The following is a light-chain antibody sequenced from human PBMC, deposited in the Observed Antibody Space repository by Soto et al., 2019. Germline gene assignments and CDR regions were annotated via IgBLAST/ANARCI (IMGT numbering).Light chain of an antibody. V-gene: IGKV1-6*01. J-gene: IGKJ1*01. CDR1: QGISNN. Sequence: AIHMTQSPSSLSASVGDTVTITCRASQGISNNLDWYQQKPGEAPKLLINAASTLQTWVPSRFSGSGSDTDFTFTISSLQPEDIATYYCQQYDNLPSTFGQGTKVDIK. CDR2: AAS. CDR3: QQYDNLPST.